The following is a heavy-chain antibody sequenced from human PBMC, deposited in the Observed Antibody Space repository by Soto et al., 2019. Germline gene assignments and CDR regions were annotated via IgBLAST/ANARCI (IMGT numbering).Heavy chain of an antibody. D-gene: IGHD2-15*01. J-gene: IGHJ5*02. Sequence: QVQLVQSGAEVKKPGASVKVSCKASGYTFTSYGISWVRQAPGQGLEWMGWISANNGNTKYAQNFQGRVPMTTDTSTSTAYLQLRSLRSHDTAVYYCARAYSPGLFDPWGQGTLVTVSS. V-gene: IGHV1-18*01. CDR2: ISANNGNT. CDR3: ARAYSPGLFDP. CDR1: GYTFTSYG.